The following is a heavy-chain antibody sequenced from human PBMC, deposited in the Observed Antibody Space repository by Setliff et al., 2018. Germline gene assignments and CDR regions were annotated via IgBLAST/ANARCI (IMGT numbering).Heavy chain of an antibody. CDR2: LKPGDSGI. Sequence: GESLTLSCQGSGYTFTNYWIGWVRQMPGKGLEWMGILKPGDSGIRYSPSFQGQVTLSADTSIATAYLYWTSLKASDTAMYYCVRHPYYDSSGYYSYFDYWGQGALVTVSS. V-gene: IGHV5-51*01. CDR1: GYTFTNYW. D-gene: IGHD3-22*01. CDR3: VRHPYYDSSGYYSYFDY. J-gene: IGHJ4*02.